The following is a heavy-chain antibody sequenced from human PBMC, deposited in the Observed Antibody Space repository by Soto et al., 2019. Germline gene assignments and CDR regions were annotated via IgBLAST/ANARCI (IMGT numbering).Heavy chain of an antibody. D-gene: IGHD3-16*02. J-gene: IGHJ2*01. CDR1: GGSISSSNW. CDR3: ARGYDYLWGSYLQWRYCDL. CDR2: ISPSGST. V-gene: IGHV4-4*02. Sequence: QVQLQESGPGLVKPSGTLSLTCAVSGGSISSSNWWSWVRPPPGKGLEWIGEISPSGSTNYNPSLKIRVTVSVEKSKTPCSLKRRSVTAAATSVYSCARGYDYLWGSYLQWRYCDLGGRGTLVTFSS.